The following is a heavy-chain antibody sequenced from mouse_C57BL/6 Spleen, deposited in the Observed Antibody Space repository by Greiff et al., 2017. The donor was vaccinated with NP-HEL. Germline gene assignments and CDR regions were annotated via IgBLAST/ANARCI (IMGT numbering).Heavy chain of an antibody. J-gene: IGHJ3*01. CDR1: GYTFTEYT. D-gene: IGHD2-12*01. Sequence: QVQLQQSGAELVKPGASVKLSCKASGYTFTEYTIHWVKQRSGQGLEWIGWFYPGSGSIKYNEKFKDKATLTADKSSSTVYMEVSRLTSEDSAGYFCARHEEHIRRTPAWFAHWGQGTLVTVSA. V-gene: IGHV1-62-2*01. CDR3: ARHEEHIRRTPAWFAH. CDR2: FYPGSGSI.